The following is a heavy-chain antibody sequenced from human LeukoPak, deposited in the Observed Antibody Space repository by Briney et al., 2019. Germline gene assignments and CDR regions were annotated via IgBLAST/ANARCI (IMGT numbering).Heavy chain of an antibody. CDR2: INPNSGGT. CDR3: ATGYCSSTSCYTVWDY. V-gene: IGHV1-2*02. Sequence: ASVKVSCKASGYTFTGYYMHWVRQAPGQGLEWMGWINPNSGGTNYAQKFQGRVTMTRDTSISTAYMELSRLRSDDTAVYYCATGYCSSTSCYTVWDYWGQGTLVTVSS. CDR1: GYTFTGYY. J-gene: IGHJ4*02. D-gene: IGHD2-2*02.